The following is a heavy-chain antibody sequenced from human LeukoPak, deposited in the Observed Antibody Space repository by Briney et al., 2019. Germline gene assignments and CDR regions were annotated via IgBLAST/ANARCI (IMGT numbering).Heavy chain of an antibody. V-gene: IGHV6-1*01. CDR3: ARGWVRDAFDI. CDR1: GDSVSNNA. Sequence: SQTLSLTCVISGDSVSNNAWNWVRQTPSRGLECLGRTYYKSKWYTEYAEFVKSRISISPDTFKNQFSLQLNSVTPEDTAVYYCARGWVRDAFDIWSHGTMVTVSS. D-gene: IGHD3-10*01. J-gene: IGHJ3*02. CDR2: TYYKSKWYT.